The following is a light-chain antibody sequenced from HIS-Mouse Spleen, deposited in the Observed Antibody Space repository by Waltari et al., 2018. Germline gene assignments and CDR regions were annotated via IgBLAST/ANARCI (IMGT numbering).Light chain of an antibody. CDR2: DVS. CDR1: SSDVGGYNY. CDR3: SSYTSSSTLV. V-gene: IGLV2-14*03. Sequence: QSALTQPASVSGSPGQSITISCTGTSSDVGGYNYVSWYQQHPGKAPKIMIYDVSSRPSGVSTRFSGSKSGNTASLTISGLQAEDEADYYCSSYTSSSTLVFGGGTKLTVL. J-gene: IGLJ3*02.